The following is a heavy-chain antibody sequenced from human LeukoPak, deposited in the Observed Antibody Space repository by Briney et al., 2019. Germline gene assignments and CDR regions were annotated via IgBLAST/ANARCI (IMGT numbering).Heavy chain of an antibody. V-gene: IGHV3-74*01. CDR3: AKDPRFGELFYGMDV. Sequence: PGGSLRLSCAASGFTFSNYWMHWVRQAPGKGLVWVSRINTDGSSTNYADSVKGRFTISRDNAKNTLYLQMNSLRAEDTAVYYCAKDPRFGELFYGMDVWGQGTTVTVSS. CDR2: INTDGSST. CDR1: GFTFSNYW. J-gene: IGHJ6*02. D-gene: IGHD3-10*01.